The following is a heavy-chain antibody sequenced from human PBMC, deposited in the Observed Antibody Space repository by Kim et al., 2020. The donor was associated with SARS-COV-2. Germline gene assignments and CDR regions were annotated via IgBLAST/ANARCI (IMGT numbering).Heavy chain of an antibody. Sequence: ASVKVSCKASGYTFTSYYMHWVRQAPGQGLEWMGIINPSGGSTSYAQKFQGRVTMTRDTSTSTVYMELSSLRSEDTAVYYCARDSSGYYRAEYFQHWGQGTLVTVSS. D-gene: IGHD3-22*01. CDR1: GYTFTSYY. CDR2: INPSGGST. J-gene: IGHJ1*01. V-gene: IGHV1-46*01. CDR3: ARDSSGYYRAEYFQH.